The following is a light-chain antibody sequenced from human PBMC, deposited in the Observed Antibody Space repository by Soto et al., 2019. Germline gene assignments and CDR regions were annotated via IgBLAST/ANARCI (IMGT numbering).Light chain of an antibody. CDR1: SSDVGGYNY. CDR2: DVS. Sequence: QSVLTQPRSVSGSPGQSVTISCTGTSSDVGGYNYVSWYQQHPGKAPKLMIYDVSKRPSGVPDRFSGSKSGNTASLTISGLQAEDEADYYGCSYAGGNNYVFGTGTKVTVL. CDR3: CSYAGGNNYV. V-gene: IGLV2-11*01. J-gene: IGLJ1*01.